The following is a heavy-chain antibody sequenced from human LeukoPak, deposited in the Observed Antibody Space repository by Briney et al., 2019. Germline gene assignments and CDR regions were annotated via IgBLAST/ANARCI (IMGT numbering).Heavy chain of an antibody. V-gene: IGHV4-31*03. CDR3: VRDQREDCSGRSCRAFRAFDI. Sequence: SQTLSLTCTVSGGSIKSGGYSWSWVRQRPGKGLEWLDYIYYSGSTYYNPSLKSRVTTSVDTSKNQFSLKLSSVTAADTAVYYCVRDQREDCSGRSCRAFRAFDIWGQGTMVIASS. J-gene: IGHJ3*02. D-gene: IGHD2-15*01. CDR2: IYYSGST. CDR1: GGSIKSGGYS.